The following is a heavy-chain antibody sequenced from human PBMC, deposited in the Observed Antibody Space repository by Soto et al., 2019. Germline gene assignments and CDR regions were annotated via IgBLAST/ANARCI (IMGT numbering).Heavy chain of an antibody. J-gene: IGHJ4*02. Sequence: ASVKVSCKASGGTFSGYAISWVRQAPGQGLEWMGGIIPIFGTANYAQKFQGRVTITADESTSTAYMELSSLRSEDTAVYYCARGGSQYSYGSIDYWGQGTLVTVSS. D-gene: IGHD5-18*01. V-gene: IGHV1-69*13. CDR1: GGTFSGYA. CDR2: IIPIFGTA. CDR3: ARGGSQYSYGSIDY.